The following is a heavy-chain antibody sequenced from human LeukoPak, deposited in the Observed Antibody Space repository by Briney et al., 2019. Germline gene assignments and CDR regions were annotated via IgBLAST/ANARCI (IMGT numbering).Heavy chain of an antibody. Sequence: ASVKVSCKASGYTFTGYYMHWVRQAPGQGLEWMGWINPNSGGTNYAQKFQGRVTMTRDTSISTAYVELSRLRSDDTAVYYCARSYNYGSTYGMDVWDQGTTVTVSS. J-gene: IGHJ6*02. V-gene: IGHV1-2*02. CDR1: GYTFTGYY. CDR2: INPNSGGT. D-gene: IGHD5-18*01. CDR3: ARSYNYGSTYGMDV.